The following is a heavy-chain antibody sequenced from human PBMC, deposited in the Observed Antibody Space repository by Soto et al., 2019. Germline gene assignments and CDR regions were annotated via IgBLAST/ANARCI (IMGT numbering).Heavy chain of an antibody. D-gene: IGHD3-22*01. CDR2: IYPGDSDT. Sequence: GESLKISCKGPGYSFTIYWIGWVREMPGKGLGGMGIIYPGDSDTRYSPSFQGQVTISADKSISTAYLQWSSLKASDTAMYYCARHGPRVYYDNSDYYYYGMDVWGQGTTVTVSS. V-gene: IGHV5-51*01. CDR1: GYSFTIYW. CDR3: ARHGPRVYYDNSDYYYYGMDV. J-gene: IGHJ6*02.